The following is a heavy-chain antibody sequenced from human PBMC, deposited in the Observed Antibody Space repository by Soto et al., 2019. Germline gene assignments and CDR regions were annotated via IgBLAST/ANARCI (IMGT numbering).Heavy chain of an antibody. CDR2: IYYSGST. J-gene: IGHJ6*03. CDR1: GFSISRSSSY. D-gene: IGHD3-10*01. Sequence: SETLFLTCTVSGFSISRSSSYWVCIRQPPRKGLEWIGSIYYSGSTYYNPSLKSRVTISVDTSKNQYYLKLSSVTAAETAVYYCARPSGPRGSAPYMDVWGKGTTVTVSS. V-gene: IGHV4-39*01. CDR3: ARPSGPRGSAPYMDV.